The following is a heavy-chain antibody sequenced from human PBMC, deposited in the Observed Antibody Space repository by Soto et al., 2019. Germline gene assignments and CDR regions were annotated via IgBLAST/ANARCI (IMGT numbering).Heavy chain of an antibody. CDR3: TSPSCSGTSCYAFDF. D-gene: IGHD2-15*01. V-gene: IGHV3-73*01. J-gene: IGHJ4*02. Sequence: LRLSCAASGFTFSGSAMHWVRQASGKGLEWVGRIRSKANNYATEYAASVKGRFTISRDDSKNTAYLQVNSLQTEDTAVYYCTSPSCSGTSCYAFDFWGQGTLVTVYS. CDR1: GFTFSGSA. CDR2: IRSKANNYAT.